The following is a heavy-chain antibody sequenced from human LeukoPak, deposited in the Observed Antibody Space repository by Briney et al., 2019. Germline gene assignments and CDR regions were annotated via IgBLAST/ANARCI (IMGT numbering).Heavy chain of an antibody. J-gene: IGHJ4*02. CDR1: GFTFTISA. V-gene: IGHV1-58*02. CDR2: IVVGSGNT. D-gene: IGHD5-18*01. CDR3: AVTHSYPSDY. Sequence: SVKVSCKASGFTFTISAMQWGRQGREPRLERIGWIVVGSGNTNYAQKFQERVTITRDMSTSTAYMELSSLRSEDTAVYYCAVTHSYPSDYWGQGTLVTVSS.